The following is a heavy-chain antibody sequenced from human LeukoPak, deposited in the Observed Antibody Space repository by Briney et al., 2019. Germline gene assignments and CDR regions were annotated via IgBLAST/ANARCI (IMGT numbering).Heavy chain of an antibody. D-gene: IGHD2-2*01. V-gene: IGHV3-30*03. Sequence: GGSLRLSCAASGFTFSSYGMHWVRQAPGQGLEWVAVISYDGSNKYYADFVKGRFTMSRDNSKNTLYLQMNSLRAEDTAVYYCAIVPAAMHNYWGQGTLVTVSS. CDR1: GFTFSSYG. J-gene: IGHJ4*02. CDR2: ISYDGSNK. CDR3: AIVPAAMHNY.